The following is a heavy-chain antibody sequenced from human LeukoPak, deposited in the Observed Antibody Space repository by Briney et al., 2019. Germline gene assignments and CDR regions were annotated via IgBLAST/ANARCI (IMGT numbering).Heavy chain of an antibody. CDR3: AKEREGRRFGELLFRYFDY. J-gene: IGHJ4*02. D-gene: IGHD3-10*01. CDR2: ITGSGGST. CDR1: GFIFSSYG. V-gene: IGHV3-23*01. Sequence: GGTLRLSCAASGFIFSSYGMSWVRQAPGKGLEWVSGITGSGGSTYYADSVKGRFIISRDNSKNTLYLQMNSLRAEDTAIYFCAKEREGRRFGELLFRYFDYWGQGTLVTVSS.